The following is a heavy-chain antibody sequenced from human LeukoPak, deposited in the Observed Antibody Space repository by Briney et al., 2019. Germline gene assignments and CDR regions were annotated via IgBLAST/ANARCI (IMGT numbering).Heavy chain of an antibody. CDR2: IRYDASDK. V-gene: IGHV3-30*02. J-gene: IGHJ4*02. CDR3: AKDSWEVGATSEIDY. Sequence: GGSLRLSCAASGFTFSTYNMNWVRQAPGKGLEWVAFIRYDASDKYYADSAKGRFTISRDNSKNKVYLQMNSLRVEDTAVYYCAKDSWEVGATSEIDYWGQGTLVTVSS. CDR1: GFTFSTYN. D-gene: IGHD1-26*01.